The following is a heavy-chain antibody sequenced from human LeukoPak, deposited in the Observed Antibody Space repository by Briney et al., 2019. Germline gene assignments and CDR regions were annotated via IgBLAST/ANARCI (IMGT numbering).Heavy chain of an antibody. CDR3: ARDQTPFY. Sequence: GGSLRLSCAASGFTFGSYGMHWVRQAPGKGLEWVAFIRYDGSNKYYADSVKGRFTTSRDNAKSSMWLQMNSLRDEDTAVYYCARDQTPFYWGQGSLVTASS. CDR2: IRYDGSNK. D-gene: IGHD2-15*01. V-gene: IGHV3-30*02. J-gene: IGHJ4*02. CDR1: GFTFGSYG.